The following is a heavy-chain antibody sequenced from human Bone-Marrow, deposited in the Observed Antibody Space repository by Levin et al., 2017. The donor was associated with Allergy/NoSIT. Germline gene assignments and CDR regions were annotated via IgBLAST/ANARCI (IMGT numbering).Heavy chain of an antibody. J-gene: IGHJ4*02. V-gene: IGHV3-21*01. CDR3: ERDGASIVPSYLDF. Sequence: MAGGSLRLSCAAYGFTFSDYYMNWVRQAPGKGLEWVASINSNNRYSHYADSLKGRFTVSRDNSKNSLYLQMHSLRADDTAVYYCERDGASIVPSYLDFWGQGTRVTVSS. D-gene: IGHD1-26*01. CDR1: GFTFSDYY. CDR2: INSNNRYS.